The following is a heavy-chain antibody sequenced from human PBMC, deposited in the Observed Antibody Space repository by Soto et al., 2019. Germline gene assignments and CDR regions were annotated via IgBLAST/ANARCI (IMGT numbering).Heavy chain of an antibody. J-gene: IGHJ4*02. CDR2: IIPIIGVT. D-gene: IGHD3-16*01. CDR1: GDTFNSYV. CDR3: ARESLGAKGADH. V-gene: IGHV1-69*17. Sequence: QVQLVQSGAEVKRPGSSVKVSCESSGDTFNSYVISWVRQAPGRGLEWMGGIIPIIGVTHYAQKFQGRVTISALSSAGTAYMELTNLGFEDTALYTCARESLGAKGADHWGQGALVTVSS.